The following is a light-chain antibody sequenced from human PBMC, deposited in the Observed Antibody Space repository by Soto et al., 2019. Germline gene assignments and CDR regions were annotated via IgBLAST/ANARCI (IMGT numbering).Light chain of an antibody. Sequence: QTVVTQPPSASGTPGQRVTISCSGSSSNIGSNAVNWYQQVPGTAPKLLIYSNNQRPSGVPDRFSGSKSGTSASLAISGLQSEDEADYYCAVWDTSLNGAVFGGGTQLTVL. V-gene: IGLV1-44*01. J-gene: IGLJ7*01. CDR1: SSNIGSNA. CDR3: AVWDTSLNGAV. CDR2: SNN.